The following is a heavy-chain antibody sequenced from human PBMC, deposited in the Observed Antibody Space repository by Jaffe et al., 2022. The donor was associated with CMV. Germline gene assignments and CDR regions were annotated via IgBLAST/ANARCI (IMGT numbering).Heavy chain of an antibody. V-gene: IGHV4-59*08. J-gene: IGHJ3*02. Sequence: QVQLQESGPGLVKPSETLSLTCTVSGGSISSYYWSWIRQPPGKGLEWIGYIYYSGSTNYNPSLKSRVTISVDTSKNQFSLKLSSVTAADTAVYYCARHVPLQELDDAFDIWGQGTMVTVSS. CDR3: ARHVPLQELDDAFDI. CDR2: IYYSGST. D-gene: IGHD1-7*01. CDR1: GGSISSYY.